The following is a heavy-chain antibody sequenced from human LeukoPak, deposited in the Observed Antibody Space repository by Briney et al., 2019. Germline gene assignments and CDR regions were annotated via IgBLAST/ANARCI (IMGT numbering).Heavy chain of an antibody. D-gene: IGHD2-15*01. J-gene: IGHJ4*02. CDR1: GFTFSTSP. V-gene: IGHV3-48*04. CDR3: ARGPGSGHYFDY. Sequence: GGSLRLSCAASGFTFSTSPMNWVRQAPGKGPEWVSYISSSSGTIYYADSVKGRFAISRDNAENSLYLQMNSLRAEDTAVYYCARGPGSGHYFDYWGQGTLVTVSS. CDR2: ISSSSGTI.